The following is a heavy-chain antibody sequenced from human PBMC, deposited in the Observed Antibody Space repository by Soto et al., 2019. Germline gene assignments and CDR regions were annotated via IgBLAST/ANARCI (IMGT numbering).Heavy chain of an antibody. CDR3: AKSSWSYWSDYYYRMDV. CDR1: GFTFSSYA. CDR2: ISGSGGST. V-gene: IGHV3-23*01. Sequence: SLRLSCAASGFTFSSYAMSWVRQAPGKGLEWVSAISGSGGSTYYADSVKGRFTIPRDNSKNTLYLQMNSLRAEDTAVYYCAKSSWSYWSDYYYRMDVWGQGTTVTVSS. J-gene: IGHJ6*02. D-gene: IGHD1-26*01.